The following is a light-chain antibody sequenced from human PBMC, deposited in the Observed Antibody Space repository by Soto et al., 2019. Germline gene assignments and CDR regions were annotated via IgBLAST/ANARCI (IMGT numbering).Light chain of an antibody. CDR2: GTS. CDR3: QQYGSSLYT. CDR1: QSVDSSY. V-gene: IGKV3-20*01. Sequence: NVLTQSPGTLSLSPGERATLSCRASQSVDSSYLAWYQQKPGQAPRLLIYGTSSRATGIPDRFSGSGSGTDFTLTINRLEPEDFAVYYCQQYGSSLYTFGQGTKLEIK. J-gene: IGKJ2*01.